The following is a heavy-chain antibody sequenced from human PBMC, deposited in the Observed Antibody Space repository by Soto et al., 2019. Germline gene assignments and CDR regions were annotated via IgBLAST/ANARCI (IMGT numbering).Heavy chain of an antibody. V-gene: IGHV3-33*01. CDR3: ARGVDYDILTGYYKTDSNWFDP. J-gene: IGHJ5*02. D-gene: IGHD3-9*01. CDR2: IWYDGSNK. CDR1: GFTFSRYG. Sequence: QVQLVESGGGVVQPGRSLRLSCAASGFTFSRYGMHWVRQAPGKGLEWVAVIWYDGSNKYYAESVKGRFTISRDNSKNTLYLQMNSLRAEDTAVYYCARGVDYDILTGYYKTDSNWFDPWGQGTLVTVSS.